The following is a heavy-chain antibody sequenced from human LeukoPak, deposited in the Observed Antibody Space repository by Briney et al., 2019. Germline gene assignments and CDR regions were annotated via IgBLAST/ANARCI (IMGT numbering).Heavy chain of an antibody. V-gene: IGHV3-30*03. CDR3: ARDRESSSKGHFDY. CDR1: GFTFSSYG. Sequence: GRSLRLSCAASGFTFSSYGMHWVRQAPGKGLEWVAVISYDGSNKYYADSVKGRFTISRDNSKNTLYLQMNSLRAEDTAVYYCARDRESSSKGHFDYWGQGTLVTVSS. CDR2: ISYDGSNK. D-gene: IGHD2-15*01. J-gene: IGHJ4*02.